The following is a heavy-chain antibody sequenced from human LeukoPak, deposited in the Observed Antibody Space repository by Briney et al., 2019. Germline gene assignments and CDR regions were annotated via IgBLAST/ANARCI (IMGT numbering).Heavy chain of an antibody. J-gene: IGHJ4*02. Sequence: GGSLRLSCAASGFSFSSYWRHWVRQAPGKGLVWVSRISSDASSTNYADSVKGRFTISRDNAKNTLYLQMNSLRAEDTAVYYCAMLAKMATIDDFDYWGQGTLVTVSS. D-gene: IGHD5-24*01. CDR3: AMLAKMATIDDFDY. CDR2: ISSDASST. CDR1: GFSFSSYW. V-gene: IGHV3-74*01.